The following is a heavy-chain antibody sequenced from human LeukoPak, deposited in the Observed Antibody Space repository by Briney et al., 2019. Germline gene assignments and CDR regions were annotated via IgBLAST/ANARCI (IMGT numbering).Heavy chain of an antibody. CDR1: GGSISSYY. V-gene: IGHV4-59*01. D-gene: IGHD6-6*01. J-gene: IGHJ3*02. CDR2: IYYSGST. Sequence: SETLSLTCTVSGGSISSYYWSWLRQPPGKGLEWIGDIYYSGSTNYNPSPKSRVTISVDSSKNQFSLKLSSVTAADTAVYYCARDPLSKAARRGAFDIWGQGKMVTVSS. CDR3: ARDPLSKAARRGAFDI.